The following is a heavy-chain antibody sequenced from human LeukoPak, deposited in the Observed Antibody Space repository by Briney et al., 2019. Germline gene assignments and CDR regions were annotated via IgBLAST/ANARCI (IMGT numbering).Heavy chain of an antibody. V-gene: IGHV3-74*01. CDR3: AREGLRAWYFDL. CDR1: GFTFSSYW. D-gene: IGHD5-12*01. Sequence: PGGSLRLSCAASGFTFSSYWMHWARQAPGKGLVWVSRINSDGSSTSYADSVKDRFTISRDNAKNTLYLQMNSLRAEDTAVYYCAREGLRAWYFDLWGRGTLVTVSS. CDR2: INSDGSST. J-gene: IGHJ2*01.